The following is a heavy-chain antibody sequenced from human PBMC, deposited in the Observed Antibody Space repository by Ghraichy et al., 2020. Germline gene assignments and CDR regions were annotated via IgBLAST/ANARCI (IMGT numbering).Heavy chain of an antibody. CDR3: TSRGISVRGDWGSLDY. Sequence: GVLRLSCAASGFTFSSHAMTWVRQPPGKGLEWVAAIGGSGAQTFYADSVRGRFTISRDNSKDTLYVHMNNLRAEDTAVYSCTSRGISVRGDWGSLDYWGQGTLVTVSS. CDR1: GFTFSSHA. J-gene: IGHJ4*02. D-gene: IGHD3-16*01. V-gene: IGHV3-23*01. CDR2: IGGSGAQT.